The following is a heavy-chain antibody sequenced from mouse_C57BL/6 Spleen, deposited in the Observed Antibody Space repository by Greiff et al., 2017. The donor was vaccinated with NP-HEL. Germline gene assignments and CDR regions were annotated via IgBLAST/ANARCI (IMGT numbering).Heavy chain of an antibody. CDR3: ASYYYGSRGAMDY. D-gene: IGHD1-1*01. CDR1: GYSITSGYY. Sequence: EVKLVESGPGLVKPSQSLSLTCSVTGYSITSGYYWNWIRQFPGNKLEWMGYISYDGSNNYNPSLKNRISITRDTSKNQFFLKLNSVTTEDTATYYCASYYYGSRGAMDYWGQGTSVTVSS. V-gene: IGHV3-6*01. J-gene: IGHJ4*01. CDR2: ISYDGSN.